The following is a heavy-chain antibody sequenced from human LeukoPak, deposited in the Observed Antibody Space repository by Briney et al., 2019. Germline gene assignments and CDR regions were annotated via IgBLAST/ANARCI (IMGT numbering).Heavy chain of an antibody. V-gene: IGHV3-30*18. CDR1: GFTFSSYG. CDR2: ISYDGSNK. CDR3: AKGAYSSGWYSFDY. Sequence: GGSLRLSCAASGFTFSSYGMHWVRQAPVKGLEWVAVISYDGSNKYYADSVKGRFTISRDNSKNTLYLQMNSLRAEDTAVYYCAKGAYSSGWYSFDYWGQGTLVTVSS. J-gene: IGHJ4*02. D-gene: IGHD6-19*01.